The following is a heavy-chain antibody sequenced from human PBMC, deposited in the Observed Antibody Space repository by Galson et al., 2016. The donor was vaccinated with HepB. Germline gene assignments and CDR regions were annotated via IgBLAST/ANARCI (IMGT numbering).Heavy chain of an antibody. J-gene: IGHJ3*02. CDR1: GFTFSSYA. CDR3: ARESARTFYYDSSGYRWAFDI. CDR2: ISYDGSKK. V-gene: IGHV3-30-3*01. Sequence: SLRLSCAASGFTFSSYAMHWVRQAPGKGPEWVAGISYDGSKKYYADSVQGRFTISRDNSKNTLYLQMNRLRVEDTAMYYCARESARTFYYDSSGYRWAFDIWGQGTMVTVSS. D-gene: IGHD3-22*01.